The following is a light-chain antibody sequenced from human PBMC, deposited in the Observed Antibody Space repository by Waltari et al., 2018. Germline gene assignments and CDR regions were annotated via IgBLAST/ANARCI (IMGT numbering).Light chain of an antibody. Sequence: QSVLTQPPSASGTPGQRVTISCSGSSSNIGSNYVYWYQQLPGPAPKLIIYRNNQRPSGVPDRFSVSKSGTSASLAISGLRSEDEADYYCAAWDDSLSGSWVFGGGTKLTVL. CDR2: RNN. CDR3: AAWDDSLSGSWV. CDR1: SSNIGSNY. J-gene: IGLJ3*02. V-gene: IGLV1-47*01.